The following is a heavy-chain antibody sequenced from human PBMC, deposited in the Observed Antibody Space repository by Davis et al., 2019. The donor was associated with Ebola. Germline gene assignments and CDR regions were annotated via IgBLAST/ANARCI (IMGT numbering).Heavy chain of an antibody. CDR3: ARLSSYYGSGSYLGYYFDY. Sequence: KVSCKGSGYSFTSYWIGWVRQMPGKGLEWMGIIYPGDSDTRYSPSFQGQVTISADKSISTAYLQWSSLKASDTAMYYCARLSSYYGSGSYLGYYFDYWGQGTLVTVSS. V-gene: IGHV5-51*01. J-gene: IGHJ4*02. CDR1: GYSFTSYW. CDR2: IYPGDSDT. D-gene: IGHD3-10*01.